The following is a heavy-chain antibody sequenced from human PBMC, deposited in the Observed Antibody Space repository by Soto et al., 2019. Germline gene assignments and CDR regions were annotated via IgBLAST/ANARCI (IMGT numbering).Heavy chain of an antibody. CDR2: ITGSGGST. V-gene: IGHV3-23*01. J-gene: IGHJ5*02. Sequence: SGGSLRLSCASSGFPFSSYAMSWVRQAPGKGLEWVSSITGSGGSTYYVDSVKGRFTISRDNSKNTLYLQMNSLRAEDTAVYYCAKEPGIAAAASYNWFDPWGQGTLVTVSS. CDR3: AKEPGIAAAASYNWFDP. D-gene: IGHD6-13*01. CDR1: GFPFSSYA.